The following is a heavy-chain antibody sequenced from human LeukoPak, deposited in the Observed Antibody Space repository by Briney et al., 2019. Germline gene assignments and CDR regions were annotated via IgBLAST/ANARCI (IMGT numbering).Heavy chain of an antibody. CDR1: GGSFSGYY. D-gene: IGHD2-15*01. Sequence: SETLSLTCAVYGGSFSGYYWSWIRQPLGKGLEWIGEINHSGSTNYNPSLKSRVTISVDTSKNQFSLKLSSVTAADTAVYYCASAWWYNWFDPWGQGTLVTVSS. V-gene: IGHV4-34*01. CDR2: INHSGST. CDR3: ASAWWYNWFDP. J-gene: IGHJ5*02.